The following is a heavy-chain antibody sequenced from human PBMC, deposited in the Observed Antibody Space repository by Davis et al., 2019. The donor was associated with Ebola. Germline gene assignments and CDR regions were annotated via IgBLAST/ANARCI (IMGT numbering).Heavy chain of an antibody. CDR1: GFTFSTYA. V-gene: IGHV3-66*02. CDR2: IYVGGTT. Sequence: GESLKISCAASGFTFSTYAMSWVRQAPGKGLEWVSVIYVGGTTHYTDSVKGRFTISRDNSKNTLSLQMHSLGPDDTAIYYCARDLNDYNGYELAFDIWGQGTMVTVSS. D-gene: IGHD5-12*01. CDR3: ARDLNDYNGYELAFDI. J-gene: IGHJ3*02.